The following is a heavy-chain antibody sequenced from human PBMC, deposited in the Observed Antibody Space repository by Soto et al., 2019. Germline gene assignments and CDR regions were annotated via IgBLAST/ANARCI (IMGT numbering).Heavy chain of an antibody. CDR3: ARGRVTMLRGGINN. D-gene: IGHD3-10*01. Sequence: PSETLSLTCAVYGGSFSGYYWSWIRQPPGKGLEWIGEINHSGSTNYNPSLKSRVTISIDTSKNQFSLKLSSVTAADTAVYYCARGRVTMLRGGINNWGQGTLVTVSS. CDR2: INHSGST. J-gene: IGHJ4*02. V-gene: IGHV4-34*01. CDR1: GGSFSGYY.